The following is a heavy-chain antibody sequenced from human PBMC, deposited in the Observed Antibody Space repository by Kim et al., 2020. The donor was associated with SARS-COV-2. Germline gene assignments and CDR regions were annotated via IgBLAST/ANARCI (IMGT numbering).Heavy chain of an antibody. D-gene: IGHD5-18*01. CDR3: ARDARYSYGFLGGWFDP. CDR1: GGSFSGYY. CDR2: INHSGST. J-gene: IGHJ5*02. Sequence: SETLSLTCAVYGGSFSGYYWSWIRQPPGKGLEWIGEINHSGSTNYNPSLKSRVTISVDTSKNQFSLKLSSVTAADTAVYYCARDARYSYGFLGGWFDPWGQGTLVTVSS. V-gene: IGHV4-34*01.